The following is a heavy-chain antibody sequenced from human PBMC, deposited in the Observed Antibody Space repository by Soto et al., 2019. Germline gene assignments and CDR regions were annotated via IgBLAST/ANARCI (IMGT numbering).Heavy chain of an antibody. CDR1: GGSISSGDYY. V-gene: IGHV4-30-4*01. D-gene: IGHD6-13*01. CDR2: IYYSGST. CDR3: ARAPIQGIAAAGPYNWFDP. Sequence: SETLSLTCTVSGGSISSGDYYWSWIRQPPGKGLEWIGYIYYSGSTYYNPSLKSRVTISVDTSKNQFSLKLSSVTAADTAVYYWARAPIQGIAAAGPYNWFDPWGQGTLVTVSS. J-gene: IGHJ5*02.